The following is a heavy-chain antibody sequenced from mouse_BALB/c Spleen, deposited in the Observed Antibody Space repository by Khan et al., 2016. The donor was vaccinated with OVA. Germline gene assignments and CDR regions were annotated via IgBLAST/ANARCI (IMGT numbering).Heavy chain of an antibody. J-gene: IGHJ4*01. CDR2: ISYGGST. D-gene: IGHD1-1*01. CDR1: GYSITSDYA. V-gene: IGHV3-2*02. Sequence: EVKLLESGPGLVKPSQSLSLTCTVTGYSITSDYAWDWIRQFPGNKLEWMGYISYGGSTSYNPSLKSRISITRDTSKNQFFLQLNSLTTEDTATYYCARKNYYGYAMDYWGQGTSVTVSS. CDR3: ARKNYYGYAMDY.